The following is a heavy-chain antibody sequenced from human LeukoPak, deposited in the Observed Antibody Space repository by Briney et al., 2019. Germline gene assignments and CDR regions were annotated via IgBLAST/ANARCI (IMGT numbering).Heavy chain of an antibody. J-gene: IGHJ4*02. CDR2: ISYDGSNK. D-gene: IGHD3-10*01. CDR3: ARDSAYGSGSYYS. CDR1: GFTFSSYA. Sequence: GGSLRLSCAASGFTFSSYAMHWVRQAPGKGLEWVAVISYDGSNKYYADSVKGRFTISRDNSKNTLYVQMSSLRAEDTAVYYCARDSAYGSGSYYSWGQGTLVTVSS. V-gene: IGHV3-30*04.